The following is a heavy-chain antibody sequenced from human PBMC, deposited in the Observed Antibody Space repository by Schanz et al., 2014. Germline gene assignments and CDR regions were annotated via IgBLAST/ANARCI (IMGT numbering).Heavy chain of an antibody. D-gene: IGHD3-9*01. CDR2: ISGSGSST. CDR3: AKDHAGSDILTALGN. V-gene: IGHV3-23*01. J-gene: IGHJ4*02. CDR1: GFTFSSYA. Sequence: EVQLLESGRGLVQPGGSLRLSCAASGFTFSSYAMTWVRQAPGKGLDWVSAISGSGSSTYYADSVKGRFTISRDNSKNTLYLQMNSLRAEDTAVYYCAKDHAGSDILTALGNWGQGTLVTVSS.